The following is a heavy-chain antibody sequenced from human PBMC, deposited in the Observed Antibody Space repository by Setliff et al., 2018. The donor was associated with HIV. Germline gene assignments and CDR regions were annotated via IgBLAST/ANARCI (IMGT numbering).Heavy chain of an antibody. D-gene: IGHD2-8*01. CDR1: GYTFTSYG. V-gene: IGHV1-18*01. J-gene: IGHJ4*02. Sequence: GASVKVSCKASGYTFTSYGVSWVRQAPGQGLEWMGWISAYNRNVNYSQKVQGRVTMTTDTSTSTAYMEVRGLRSDDTAVYYCARSLLGLIVPSAQGIWYYFDYWGQGTLVTVSS. CDR2: ISAYNRNV. CDR3: ARSLLGLIVPSAQGIWYYFDY.